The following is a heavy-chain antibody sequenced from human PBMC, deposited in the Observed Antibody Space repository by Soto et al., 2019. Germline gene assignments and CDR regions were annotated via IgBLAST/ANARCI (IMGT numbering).Heavy chain of an antibody. D-gene: IGHD3-10*01. Sequence: QVQLVESGGGVVQPGRSLRLSCAASGFTFSSYGMHWVRQAPGKGLEWVAVISYDGSNKYYADSVKGRFTISRDNSKNTLYLQMNSLRAEDTAVYYCAKAYYYGSGSYLFAGFDYWGQGTLVTVSS. V-gene: IGHV3-30*18. CDR3: AKAYYYGSGSYLFAGFDY. J-gene: IGHJ4*02. CDR2: ISYDGSNK. CDR1: GFTFSSYG.